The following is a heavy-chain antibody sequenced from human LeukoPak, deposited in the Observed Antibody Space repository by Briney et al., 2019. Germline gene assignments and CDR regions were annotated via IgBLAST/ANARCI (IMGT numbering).Heavy chain of an antibody. CDR1: GYTFSGYY. CDR3: ARDGSGSGWYFFDY. J-gene: IGHJ4*02. D-gene: IGHD6-19*01. Sequence: ASVKVSCKTSGYTFSGYYTHWVRQAPGQGLEWMGLMNPNSGATNYEQKFQGRVSLTRDMSISTAYLELTSVTSDDTAVYYCARDGSGSGWYFFDYWGQGTLVTVSS. V-gene: IGHV1-2*02. CDR2: MNPNSGAT.